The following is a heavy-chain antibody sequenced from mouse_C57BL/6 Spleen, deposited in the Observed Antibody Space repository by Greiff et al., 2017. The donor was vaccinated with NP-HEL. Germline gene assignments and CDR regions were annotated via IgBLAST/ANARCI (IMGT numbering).Heavy chain of an antibody. CDR3: TRIYDGYYGAMDY. CDR2: IRNKANNHAT. J-gene: IGHJ4*01. D-gene: IGHD2-3*01. CDR1: GFTFSDAW. V-gene: IGHV6-6*01. Sequence: EVKLVESGGGLVQPGGSMKLSCAASGFTFSDAWMDWVRQSPEKGLEWVAEIRNKANNHATYYAESVKGRFTISRDDSKSGVYLQMNSLRAEDPGIYYCTRIYDGYYGAMDYWGQGTSVTVSS.